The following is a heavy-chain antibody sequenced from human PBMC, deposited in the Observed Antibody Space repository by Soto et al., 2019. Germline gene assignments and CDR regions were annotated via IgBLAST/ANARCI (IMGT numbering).Heavy chain of an antibody. V-gene: IGHV3-23*01. CDR3: SHAKGRYYGSGTVFDS. J-gene: IGHJ4*02. D-gene: IGHD3-10*01. CDR1: GFTFSTSA. CDR2: ISGSGGST. Sequence: EVQLLESGGGLVQPGGSLRLSCAASGFTFSTSAMSWVRLAPGRGLEWVSGISGSGGSTYYADSVKGRFSISRDNSKSTLYLQMNSMRAEDTAVYYCSHAKGRYYGSGTVFDSWGQGTLVTVSS.